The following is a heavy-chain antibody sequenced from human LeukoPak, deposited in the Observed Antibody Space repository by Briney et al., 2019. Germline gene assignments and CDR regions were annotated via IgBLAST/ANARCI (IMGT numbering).Heavy chain of an antibody. CDR3: AKEMIGASSGPPSDAFDI. Sequence: QPGGSLRLSCAASGFSFDTHAMHWVRQAPGKGLEWVSGISWNSGSIGYADSVKGRFTISRDNAKNSLYLQMNSLRAEDTALYYCAKEMIGASSGPPSDAFDIWGQGTMVTVSS. CDR2: ISWNSGSI. D-gene: IGHD6-19*01. CDR1: GFSFDTHA. V-gene: IGHV3-9*01. J-gene: IGHJ3*02.